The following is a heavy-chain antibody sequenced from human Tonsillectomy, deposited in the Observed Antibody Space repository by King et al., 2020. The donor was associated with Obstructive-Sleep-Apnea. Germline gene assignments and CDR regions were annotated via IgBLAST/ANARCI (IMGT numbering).Heavy chain of an antibody. CDR3: ARDRVGRDGYNRFDY. CDR2: ISYSGST. Sequence: QLQESGPGLVKPSETLSLTCTVSVGSINSYYWSWIRQTPGKGLEWIGYISYSGSTNYNPSLKSLVTISVDTSKNQFSLKLSSVTAADTAVYYCARDRVGRDGYNRFDYWGQGTLVTVSS. D-gene: IGHD5-24*01. J-gene: IGHJ4*02. V-gene: IGHV4-59*01. CDR1: VGSINSYY.